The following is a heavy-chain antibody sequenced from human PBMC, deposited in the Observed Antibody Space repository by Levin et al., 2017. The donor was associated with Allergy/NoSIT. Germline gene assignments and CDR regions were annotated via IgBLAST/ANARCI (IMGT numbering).Heavy chain of an antibody. CDR1: GFTFSNAW. D-gene: IGHD6-13*01. CDR3: TTRIAAAVGWFDP. CDR2: IKSKTDGGTT. J-gene: IGHJ5*02. Sequence: GESLKISCAASGFTFSNAWMSWVRQAPGKGLEWVGRIKSKTDGGTTDYAAPVKGRFTISRDDSKNTLYLQMNSLKTEDTAVYYCTTRIAAAVGWFDPWGQGTLVTVSS. V-gene: IGHV3-15*01.